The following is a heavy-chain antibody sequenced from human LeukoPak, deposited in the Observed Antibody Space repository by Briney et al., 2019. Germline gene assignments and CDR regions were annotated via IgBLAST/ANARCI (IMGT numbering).Heavy chain of an antibody. J-gene: IGHJ3*02. CDR2: IIPIFGTA. V-gene: IGHV1-69*05. CDR3: ARAHIAPKTAVAFDI. CDR1: GGTFSSYA. Sequence: SVKVSCKASGGTFSSYAISWVRQAPGQGLEWMGGIIPIFGTANNAQKFQGRVTITTDESTSTAYMELSSLRSEDTAVYYCARAHIAPKTAVAFDIWGQGTMVTVSS. D-gene: IGHD6-13*01.